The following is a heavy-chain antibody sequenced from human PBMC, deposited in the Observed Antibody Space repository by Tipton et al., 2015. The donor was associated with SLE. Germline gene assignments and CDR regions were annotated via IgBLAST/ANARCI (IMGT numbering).Heavy chain of an antibody. CDR2: IYYSGST. Sequence: TLSLTCTVSGGSISSGDYYWSWIRQPPGKGLAWSGYIYYSGSTYYNPSLKSRVTISVDTSKNQFSLKLSSVAAADTAVYYCATAERWATSEVYAFDIWGQRTMVTVSS. CDR3: ATAERWATSEVYAFDI. J-gene: IGHJ3*02. D-gene: IGHD5-24*01. V-gene: IGHV4-31*03. CDR1: GGSISSGDYY.